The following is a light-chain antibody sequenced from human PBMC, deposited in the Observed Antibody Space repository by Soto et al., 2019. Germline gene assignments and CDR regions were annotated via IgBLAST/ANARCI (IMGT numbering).Light chain of an antibody. CDR3: QQYNHYSGLT. CDR1: QSVSSN. J-gene: IGKJ4*01. CDR2: DAY. V-gene: IGKV1-5*01. Sequence: MTQSPATLSVSPGERATLSCRASQSVSSNLAWYQQKPGKAPKLLIYDAYSLESGVPSRFSGSGSGAEFTLTISSLQPDDFATYYCQQYNHYSGLTFGGGTKVDIK.